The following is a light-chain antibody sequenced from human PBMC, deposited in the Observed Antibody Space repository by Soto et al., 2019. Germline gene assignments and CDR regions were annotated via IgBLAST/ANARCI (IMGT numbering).Light chain of an antibody. CDR3: CSFAGGGATWV. J-gene: IGLJ3*02. Sequence: QSALTQPASVSGSPGQSIPISCTGTNSDVGSYKFVSWYQQHPGKVPKLIIYEATKRPSGLSNRFSGSKSGNTASLTISGLQAEDEADYYCCSFAGGGATWVFGGGTKVTVL. CDR2: EAT. V-gene: IGLV2-23*01. CDR1: NSDVGSYKF.